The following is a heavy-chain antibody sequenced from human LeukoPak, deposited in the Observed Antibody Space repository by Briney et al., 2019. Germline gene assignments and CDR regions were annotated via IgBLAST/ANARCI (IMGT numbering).Heavy chain of an antibody. J-gene: IGHJ4*02. D-gene: IGHD4-17*01. CDR2: ISFDGTNK. CDR3: ATDYGDYEPIDY. V-gene: IGHV3-30*04. CDR1: GVTLSNYA. Sequence: PGGSLRVSCTASGVTLSNYAMHWVRRPPGRRLEWVAVISFDGTNKYYGDSVEGRFSVSRDNSKNTLYLQMNSLRPDDTAMYYCATDYGDYEPIDYWGQGTLVTASS.